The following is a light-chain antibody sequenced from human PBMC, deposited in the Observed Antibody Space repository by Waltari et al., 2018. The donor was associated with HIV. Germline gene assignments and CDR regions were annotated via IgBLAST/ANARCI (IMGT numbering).Light chain of an antibody. Sequence: VLTQSPSASASLGDPVKLTCTLDSGHITYAIAWHQHRPEKGPRFLMKMNSDGSHYKGDDIPDRFSGSSSGAERFLIISRVQSDDEADYYCQSWGAGGVFGGGTKLTVL. CDR2: MNSDGSH. CDR1: SGHITYA. CDR3: QSWGAGGV. J-gene: IGLJ3*02. V-gene: IGLV4-69*01.